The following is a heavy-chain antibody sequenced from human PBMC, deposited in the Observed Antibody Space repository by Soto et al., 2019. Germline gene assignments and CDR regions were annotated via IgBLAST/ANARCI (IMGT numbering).Heavy chain of an antibody. Sequence: GGSLRLSCAASGFTFSSYWMHWVRQAPGKGLVWVSRINADGCSTNYPDSVKGRFTISRDNAKNTLFLQMNSLRAEDSAVYFCASGPAGYRYALVWGKGTTVTVSS. V-gene: IGHV3-74*01. D-gene: IGHD5-18*01. CDR2: INADGCST. J-gene: IGHJ6*04. CDR3: ASGPAGYRYALV. CDR1: GFTFSSYW.